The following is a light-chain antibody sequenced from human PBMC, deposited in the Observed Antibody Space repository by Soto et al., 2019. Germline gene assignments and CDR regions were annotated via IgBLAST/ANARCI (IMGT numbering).Light chain of an antibody. CDR1: QSVSSY. J-gene: IGKJ4*01. CDR2: DAS. V-gene: IGKV3-11*01. Sequence: EIVLTQSPATLSLSPGERATLSCRASQSVSSYLAWYQQKPGQAPRLLIYDASSRATGISDRFSGSASGTEFTLTISSLQSEDFAVYYCQQYSNWPLTFGGGTKVDIK. CDR3: QQYSNWPLT.